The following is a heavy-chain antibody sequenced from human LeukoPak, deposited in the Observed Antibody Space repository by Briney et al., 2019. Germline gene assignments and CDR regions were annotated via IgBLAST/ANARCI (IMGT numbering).Heavy chain of an antibody. Sequence: SETLSLTCAVYGGSFSGYYWSWIRQPPGKGLEWIGEINHSGSTNYNPSLKSLVTISVDTSKNQFSLKLISVTAADTAVYYCASLSMAHCYYYYYMDVWGKGTTVTVSS. V-gene: IGHV4-34*01. CDR2: INHSGST. CDR3: ASLSMAHCYYYYYMDV. CDR1: GGSFSGYY. J-gene: IGHJ6*03. D-gene: IGHD2/OR15-2a*01.